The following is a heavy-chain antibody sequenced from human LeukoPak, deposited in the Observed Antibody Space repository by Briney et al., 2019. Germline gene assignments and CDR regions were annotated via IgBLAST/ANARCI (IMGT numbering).Heavy chain of an antibody. D-gene: IGHD1-1*01. V-gene: IGHV3-21*01. Sequence: PGGSLRLSCAASGFTFSSYSMNWVRQAPGKGLEWVSSISSSSSYIYYADSVKGRFTISRDNAKNSLYLQMNSLRAEDTAVYYCARDDTTGTAYFDYWGQGTLVTVCS. CDR3: ARDDTTGTAYFDY. CDR2: ISSSSSYI. J-gene: IGHJ4*02. CDR1: GFTFSSYS.